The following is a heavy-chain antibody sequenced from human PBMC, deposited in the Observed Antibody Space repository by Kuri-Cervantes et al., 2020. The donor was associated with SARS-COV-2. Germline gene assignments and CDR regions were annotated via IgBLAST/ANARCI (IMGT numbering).Heavy chain of an antibody. Sequence: GESLNISCAASGFTFSSYAMHWVRQAPGKGLEWVAVISYDGSNKYYADSVKGRFTISRDNSKNTLYLQMNSLRAEDTAVYYCAREGDIVVVHDAFDIWGQGTMVTVSS. CDR1: GFTFSSYA. V-gene: IGHV3-30-3*01. CDR2: ISYDGSNK. CDR3: AREGDIVVVHDAFDI. J-gene: IGHJ3*02. D-gene: IGHD2-2*01.